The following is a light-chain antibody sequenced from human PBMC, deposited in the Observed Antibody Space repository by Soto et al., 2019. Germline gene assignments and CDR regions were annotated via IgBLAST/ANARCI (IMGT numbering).Light chain of an antibody. CDR1: QDIGDY. V-gene: IGKV1-33*01. J-gene: IGKJ3*01. CDR3: QQYDILPPFT. CDR2: AAS. Sequence: DIQMTQSPSSLSASIGDRVTITCQASQDIGDYLNWYRQKPGKAPKLLIYAASNLEPGAPSRFRGSGSGTEFSLTITSLQPEDIATYYCQQYDILPPFTFGPGTKVDIK.